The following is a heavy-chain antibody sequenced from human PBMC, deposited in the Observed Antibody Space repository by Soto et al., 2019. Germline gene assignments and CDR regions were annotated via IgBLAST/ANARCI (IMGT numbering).Heavy chain of an antibody. J-gene: IGHJ4*02. Sequence: QVQLVESGGGLVKPGGSLRLSCAASGFTFSGYYMSWIRQAPGKGLEWVSYISSSDNIIYYADSVKGRFTISRDNAKNSLYLQMNSLRADDTAVYYCARDLGYYDSSGYFDYWGQGTLVTVSS. V-gene: IGHV3-11*01. CDR1: GFTFSGYY. CDR3: ARDLGYYDSSGYFDY. CDR2: ISSSDNII. D-gene: IGHD3-22*01.